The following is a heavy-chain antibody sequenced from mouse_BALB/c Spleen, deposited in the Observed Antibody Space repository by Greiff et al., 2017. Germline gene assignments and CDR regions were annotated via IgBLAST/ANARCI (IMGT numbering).Heavy chain of an antibody. D-gene: IGHD2-3*01. J-gene: IGHJ4*01. CDR2: IDPANGNT. CDR1: GFNIKDTY. Sequence: SGAELVKPGASVKLSCTASGFNIKDTYMHWVKQRPEQGLEWIGRIDPANGNTKYDPKFQGKATITADTSSNTAYLQLSSLTSEDTAVYYCARGWAYAMDYWGQGTSVTVSS. V-gene: IGHV14-3*02. CDR3: ARGWAYAMDY.